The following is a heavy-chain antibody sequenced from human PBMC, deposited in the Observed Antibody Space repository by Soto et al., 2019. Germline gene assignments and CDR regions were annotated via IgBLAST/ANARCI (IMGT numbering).Heavy chain of an antibody. CDR1: GGSVSSGSYY. V-gene: IGHV4-61*01. D-gene: IGHD6-13*01. J-gene: IGHJ5*02. Sequence: SETLSLTCTVSGGSVSSGSYYWSWIRQPPGKGLEWIGYIYYSGSTNYNPSLKSRVTISVDTSKNQFSLKLSSVTAADTAVYYCARWKQLVRRNWFDPWGQGTLVTVSS. CDR2: IYYSGST. CDR3: ARWKQLVRRNWFDP.